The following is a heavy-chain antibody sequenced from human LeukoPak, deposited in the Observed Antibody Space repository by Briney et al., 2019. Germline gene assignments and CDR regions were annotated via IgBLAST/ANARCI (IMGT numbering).Heavy chain of an antibody. D-gene: IGHD1-14*01. J-gene: IGHJ4*02. CDR2: IYYSGST. CDR1: GGSISSYY. CDR3: ASHEVQAKPAFDY. V-gene: IGHV4-59*01. Sequence: SETLSLTCTGSGGSISSYYWSWIRQPPGKGLEWIGYIYYSGSTNYNPSLKSRVNISVDTSKNQFSLKVSSVTAADTAVYYCASHEVQAKPAFDYWGQGILVTVSS.